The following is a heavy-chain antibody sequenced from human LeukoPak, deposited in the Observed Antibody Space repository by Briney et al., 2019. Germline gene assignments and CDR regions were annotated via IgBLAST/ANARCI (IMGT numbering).Heavy chain of an antibody. V-gene: IGHV3-74*01. CDR2: ITGDGSDI. Sequence: GGSLRLSCAASGFTFKSHWMHWVRQAPGKGLVWVSRITGDGSDIAYADSVKGRFTVSRDDAKNTLFLQMTSLRVEDTAIYYCARDAYTTTSNWLDPWGQGTLVTVSS. D-gene: IGHD4-17*01. CDR3: ARDAYTTTSNWLDP. CDR1: GFTFKSHW. J-gene: IGHJ5*02.